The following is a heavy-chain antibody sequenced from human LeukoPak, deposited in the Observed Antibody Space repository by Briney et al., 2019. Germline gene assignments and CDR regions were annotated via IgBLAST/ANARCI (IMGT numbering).Heavy chain of an antibody. CDR2: ISGDGGST. Sequence: PGGSLRLSCAASGFTFDDYAMHWVRQAPGKGLEWVSLISGDGGSTYYADSVKGRFTISRDNSKNSLYLQMNSLRTEDTALYYCAKDILPSWPYGEGLCMDVWGQGTTVTVSS. V-gene: IGHV3-43*02. D-gene: IGHD4-17*01. CDR3: AKDILPSWPYGEGLCMDV. CDR1: GFTFDDYA. J-gene: IGHJ6*02.